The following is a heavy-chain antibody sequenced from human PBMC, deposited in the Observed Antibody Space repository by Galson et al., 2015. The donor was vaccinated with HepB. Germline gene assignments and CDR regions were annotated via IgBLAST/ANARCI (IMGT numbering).Heavy chain of an antibody. CDR3: ARTYYYDSSGYYHYGMDV. V-gene: IGHV2-70*01. CDR2: IDWDDDK. D-gene: IGHD3-22*01. J-gene: IGHJ6*02. CDR1: GFSLSTSGMC. Sequence: PALVKPTQTLTLTCTFSGFSLSTSGMCVSWIRQPPGKALEWLALIDWDDDKYYSTSLKTRLTISKDTSKNQVVLTMANMDPVDTATYYCARTYYYDSSGYYHYGMDVWGQGTTVTVSS.